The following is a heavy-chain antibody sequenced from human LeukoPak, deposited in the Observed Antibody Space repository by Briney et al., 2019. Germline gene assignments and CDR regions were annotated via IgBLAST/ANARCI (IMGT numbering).Heavy chain of an antibody. Sequence: SETLSLTCAVYGGPFSGYHWSWIRQPPGKGLEWIGEINNSGSTNYNPSLKSRVNISVDTSKDQFSLKLSSVTAADTAVYYCARGFGITGTTLRPWGQGTLVTVSS. V-gene: IGHV4-34*01. CDR1: GGPFSGYH. J-gene: IGHJ5*02. CDR3: ARGFGITGTTLRP. D-gene: IGHD1-7*01. CDR2: INNSGST.